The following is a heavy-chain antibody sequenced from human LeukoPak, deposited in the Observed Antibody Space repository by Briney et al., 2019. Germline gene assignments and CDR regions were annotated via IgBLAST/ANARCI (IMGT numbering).Heavy chain of an antibody. V-gene: IGHV1-18*01. CDR2: ISAYNGNT. D-gene: IGHD2-2*01. J-gene: IGHJ4*02. Sequence: ASVKVSCKASGYTFTSYGISWVRQAPGRGLEWMGWISAYNGNTNYAQKLQGRVTMTTDTSTSTAYMELRSLRSDDTAVYYCARSDCSSTSCPGDYWGQGTLVTVSS. CDR1: GYTFTSYG. CDR3: ARSDCSSTSCPGDY.